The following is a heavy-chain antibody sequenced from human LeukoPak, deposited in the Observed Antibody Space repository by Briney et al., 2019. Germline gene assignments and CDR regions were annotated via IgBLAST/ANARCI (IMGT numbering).Heavy chain of an antibody. CDR3: ARHVTTSWYFDL. J-gene: IGHJ2*01. CDR1: GSSISSSTYY. V-gene: IGHV4-39*01. Sequence: PSETLSLTCTVSGSSISSSTYYWGWIRQPPGKGLEWIGSIYHSGSTYYNPSLKSRVTISVDTSKNQFSLKLSSVTAADTAVYYCARHVTTSWYFDLWGRGTLVTVSS. CDR2: IYHSGST. D-gene: IGHD4-17*01.